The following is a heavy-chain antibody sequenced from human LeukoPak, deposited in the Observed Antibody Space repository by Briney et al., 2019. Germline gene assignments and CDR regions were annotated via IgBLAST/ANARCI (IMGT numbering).Heavy chain of an antibody. CDR2: TSPYEDSP. V-gene: IGHV1-18*01. CDR3: AKVDPPVIEGGRGEAFDI. Sequence: ASVKVSCKASGYTFNNFGITWVRQAPGQGLQWMGWTSPYEDSPRYAGRFQGRVTMTTETSTNTAYMELRTLTSDDTAVYYCAKVDPPVIEGGRGEAFDIWGQGTLVTVSA. J-gene: IGHJ3*02. CDR1: GYTFNNFG. D-gene: IGHD1-26*01.